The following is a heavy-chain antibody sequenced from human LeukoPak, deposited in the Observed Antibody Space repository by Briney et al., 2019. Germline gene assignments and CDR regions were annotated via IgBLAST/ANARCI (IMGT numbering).Heavy chain of an antibody. CDR3: VRGPYSYDSSGCFDY. Sequence: SETLSLTCAVSGGSISTTSYCWSWLRQPAGKGLEWIGRINTSGSTNYNPSLKSRVTISVDTSNNQFSLKLSSVTAADTAVYYCVRGPYSYDSSGCFDYWGQGTLVAVSS. D-gene: IGHD3-22*01. CDR2: INTSGST. CDR1: GGSISTTSYC. V-gene: IGHV4-61*02. J-gene: IGHJ4*02.